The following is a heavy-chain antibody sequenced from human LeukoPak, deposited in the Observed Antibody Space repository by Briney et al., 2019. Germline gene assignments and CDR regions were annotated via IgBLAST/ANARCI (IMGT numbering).Heavy chain of an antibody. V-gene: IGHV4-39*01. Sequence: SETLSLTCTVSGGSISSSSYYWGWVRQPPGTGLEWLGSIYYSGSTYYNPSLKSRVTISVDTSKNQFSLKLSSVTVADTAVYYCARHRGPIAADGWFDPWGQGTLVTVSS. CDR2: IYYSGST. J-gene: IGHJ5*02. CDR3: ARHRGPIAADGWFDP. CDR1: GGSISSSSYY. D-gene: IGHD6-13*01.